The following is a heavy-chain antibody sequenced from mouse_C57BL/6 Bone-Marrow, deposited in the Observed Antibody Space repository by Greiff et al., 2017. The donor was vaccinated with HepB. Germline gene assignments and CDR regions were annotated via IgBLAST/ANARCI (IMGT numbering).Heavy chain of an antibody. CDR2: FNPYNGGT. Sequence: VQLKESGPVLVKPGASVKMSCKASGYTFTDYYMNWVKQRHEKSLEWFGVFNPYNGGTSYKQKFKGKATLTVDKSSSTAYMERNSLTSEDSAVYYCERRDSRFAYWGQGTLVTVSA. CDR3: ERRDSRFAY. CDR1: GYTFTDYY. J-gene: IGHJ3*01. V-gene: IGHV1-19*01.